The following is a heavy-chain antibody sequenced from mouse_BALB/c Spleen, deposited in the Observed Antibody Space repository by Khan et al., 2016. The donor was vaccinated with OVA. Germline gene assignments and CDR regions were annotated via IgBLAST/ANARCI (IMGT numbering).Heavy chain of an antibody. V-gene: IGHV1-61*01. CDR3: ARGGFGTSFAY. J-gene: IGHJ3*01. D-gene: IGHD1-1*02. Sequence: QVQLQQSGAELVRPGASVKLSCKASGYTFTSFWMNWVTERSGQGLEWIGMIDPSDRETHYNQIFKDKATLTVDKSSSTAYMQLSGLTSEDSAVYYCARGGFGTSFAYWGQGTLVTVSA. CDR1: GYTFTSFW. CDR2: IDPSDRET.